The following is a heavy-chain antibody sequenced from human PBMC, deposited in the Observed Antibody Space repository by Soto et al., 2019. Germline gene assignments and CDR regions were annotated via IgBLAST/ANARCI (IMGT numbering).Heavy chain of an antibody. CDR3: ARHVWLRLRSRYYFDY. CDR1: GGSISSSSYY. D-gene: IGHD5-12*01. V-gene: IGHV4-39*01. J-gene: IGHJ4*02. CDR2: IYYSGST. Sequence: SETLSLTCTVSGGSISSSSYYWGWIRQPPGKGLEWIGSIYYSGSTYYNPSLKSRVTISVDTSKNQFSLKLSSVTAADTAVYYCARHVWLRLRSRYYFDYWGQGTLVTAPQ.